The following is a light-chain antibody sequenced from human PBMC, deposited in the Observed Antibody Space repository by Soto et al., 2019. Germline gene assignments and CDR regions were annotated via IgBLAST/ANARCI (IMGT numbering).Light chain of an antibody. V-gene: IGKV3-20*01. Sequence: EIVLTQSPGTLSLSPGERATLSCRASQSVSSSFLAWYQQKPGQAPRLLIYGASSRATGIPDRFSGSGSGTDFPLTISRLEPEDFAVYYCQQYSSSPWTFGQGTKVEFK. J-gene: IGKJ1*01. CDR2: GAS. CDR1: QSVSSSF. CDR3: QQYSSSPWT.